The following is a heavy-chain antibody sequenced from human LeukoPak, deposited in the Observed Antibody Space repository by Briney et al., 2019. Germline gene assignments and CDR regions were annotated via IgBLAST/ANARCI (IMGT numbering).Heavy chain of an antibody. V-gene: IGHV4-39*01. J-gene: IGHJ5*02. Sequence: PSETLSLTCTVSGGSISSSSYYWGWIRQPPGKGLEWIGSIYYSGSTYYNPSLKSRVTISVDTSKNQFSLKLSSVTAADTAVYYCARHSMSTLTTHANWFDPWGQGTLVTVSS. CDR1: GGSISSSSYY. CDR2: IYYSGST. CDR3: ARHSMSTLTTHANWFDP. D-gene: IGHD4-11*01.